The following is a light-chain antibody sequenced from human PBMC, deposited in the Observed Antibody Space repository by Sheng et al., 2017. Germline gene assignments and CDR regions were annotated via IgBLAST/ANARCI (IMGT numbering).Light chain of an antibody. Sequence: DIHLTQSPSFLSASVGDRVTITCRASQGISNYLAWYQQKPGKVPKLLIYAASTLQSGVPSRFSGSGSGTDFTLTISSLQPEDVATYYCQKYDSAPWTFGQGTKVEIK. CDR1: QGISNY. CDR3: QKYDSAPWT. CDR2: AAS. J-gene: IGKJ1*01. V-gene: IGKV1-27*01.